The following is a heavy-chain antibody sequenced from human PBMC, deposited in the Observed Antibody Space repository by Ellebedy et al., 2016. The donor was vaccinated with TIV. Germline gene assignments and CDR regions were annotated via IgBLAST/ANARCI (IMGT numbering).Heavy chain of an antibody. Sequence: PGGSLRLSCAASGFTFSSYGMHWVRQAPGKGLEWVAFIRYDGSNKYYADSVKGRFTISRDNSKNTLYLQMNSLRAEDTAVYYCAKLTALYYYGSGSAGMDVWGQGTTVTVSS. CDR1: GFTFSSYG. J-gene: IGHJ6*02. CDR2: IRYDGSNK. CDR3: AKLTALYYYGSGSAGMDV. V-gene: IGHV3-30*02. D-gene: IGHD3-10*01.